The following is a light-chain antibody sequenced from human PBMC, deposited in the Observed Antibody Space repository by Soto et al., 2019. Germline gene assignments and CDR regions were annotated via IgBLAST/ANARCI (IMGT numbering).Light chain of an antibody. Sequence: QSVLTQPASVSGSPGQTITISCTGTINDIGSYNYVSWYQQHPGKAPKLLIYEVTNRPSGVSYRFSGSKSGNTASLTNSGLQTEDEADYYCSSYTSSSRGVFGGGTKLTVL. CDR2: EVT. CDR1: INDIGSYNY. CDR3: SSYTSSSRGV. J-gene: IGLJ3*02. V-gene: IGLV2-14*01.